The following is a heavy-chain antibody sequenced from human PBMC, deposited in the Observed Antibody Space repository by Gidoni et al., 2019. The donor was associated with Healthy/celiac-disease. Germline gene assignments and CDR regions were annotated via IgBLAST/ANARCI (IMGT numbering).Heavy chain of an antibody. D-gene: IGHD6-19*01. J-gene: IGHJ5*02. Sequence: HVQPVPSGASVKKPVASVKVSCKASGYTFTSYAINWVRQATGQGLEWMGWMNLHSGNTGYAQKFQGRVTMTRNTSKSTAYMELSSLRSEDTAVYYCARVESGWYRAWFDPWGQGTLVTVSS. CDR3: ARVESGWYRAWFDP. CDR1: GYTFTSYA. CDR2: MNLHSGNT. V-gene: IGHV1-8*01.